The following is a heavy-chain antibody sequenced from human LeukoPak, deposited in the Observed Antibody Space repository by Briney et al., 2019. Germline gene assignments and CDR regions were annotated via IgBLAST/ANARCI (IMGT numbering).Heavy chain of an antibody. CDR2: IYYSGST. D-gene: IGHD2-2*02. Sequence: NPSETLSLTCTVSGGSISSSSYYWGWIRQPPGKGLEWIGSIYYSGSTYYNPSLKSRVTISVDTSKNQFSLKLSSVTAADTAMYYCAGTYTYYYYFYMDVWGKGTTVTISS. V-gene: IGHV4-39*07. CDR1: GGSISSSSYY. CDR3: AGTYTYYYYFYMDV. J-gene: IGHJ6*03.